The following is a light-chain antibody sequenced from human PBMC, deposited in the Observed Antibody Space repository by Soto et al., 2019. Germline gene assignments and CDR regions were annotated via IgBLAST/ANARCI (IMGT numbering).Light chain of an antibody. Sequence: DIKMTQSPSTLSASAGDRVTITCRASQSISTWLAWYQQKPGKAPKLLIYGASSLASGVPSRFSGSGSGTDFTLTISCLQSEDFATYYCQHYNSYSEAFGQGTKVDI. V-gene: IGKV1-5*01. CDR1: QSISTW. CDR2: GAS. J-gene: IGKJ1*01. CDR3: QHYNSYSEA.